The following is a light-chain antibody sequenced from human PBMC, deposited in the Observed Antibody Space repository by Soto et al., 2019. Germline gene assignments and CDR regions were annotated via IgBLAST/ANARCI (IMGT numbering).Light chain of an antibody. CDR1: SSDVGSYDY. Sequence: QSVLTQPASVSGSPGQSITFSCTGTSSDVGSYDYVSWHQQHPGKAPKLIIYDVNNRPLGVPSRFSGSKSGNTASLIISGLQTEDEADYYCCAYSTSGTHVFGTGTKLTVL. CDR2: DVN. CDR3: CAYSTSGTHV. V-gene: IGLV2-14*03. J-gene: IGLJ1*01.